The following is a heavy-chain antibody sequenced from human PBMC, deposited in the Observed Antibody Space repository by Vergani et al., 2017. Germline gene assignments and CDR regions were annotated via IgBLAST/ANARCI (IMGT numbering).Heavy chain of an antibody. V-gene: IGHV3-49*04. J-gene: IGHJ4*01. CDR1: GFTFSNYA. CDR3: TTGFPGSSWSTY. CDR2: VRNKEDGGTP. D-gene: IGHD6-13*01. Sequence: QLLESGGGLIQPGGSLRLSCAASGFTFSNYAMSWVRQAPGKGLEWVGFVRNKEDGGTPEHAASVKGRFTISRDDSKAIAYLQMNSLKTEDTAVYYCTTGFPGSSWSTYWGQGTLVTVSS.